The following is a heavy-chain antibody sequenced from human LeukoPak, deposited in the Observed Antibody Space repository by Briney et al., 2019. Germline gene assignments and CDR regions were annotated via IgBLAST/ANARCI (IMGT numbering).Heavy chain of an antibody. J-gene: IGHJ4*02. D-gene: IGHD3-22*01. CDR3: AKDRGTMIVVYYFDY. CDR2: ISWNSGSI. Sequence: GRSLRLSCAASGFTFDDYAMHWVRQAPGKGLEWVSGISWNSGSIGYADSVKGRFTISRDNAKNSLYPQMNSLRAEDTALYYCAKDRGTMIVVYYFDYWGQGTLVTVSS. CDR1: GFTFDDYA. V-gene: IGHV3-9*01.